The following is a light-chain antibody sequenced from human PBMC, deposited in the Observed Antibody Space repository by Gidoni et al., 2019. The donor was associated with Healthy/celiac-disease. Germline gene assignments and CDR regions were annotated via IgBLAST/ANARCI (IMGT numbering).Light chain of an antibody. V-gene: IGKV1-39*01. J-gene: IGKJ4*01. CDR3: QQSYSTPRT. CDR1: QSISSY. CDR2: AAS. Sequence: DIQIPQSPSSLSASVGDRVTITCRASQSISSYLNWYQQKPGKAPKLLIYAASSVHSGVPSRFSGSGAGTEFTLTISSLQPDDFATYYCQQSYSTPRTFXGXTKVEIK.